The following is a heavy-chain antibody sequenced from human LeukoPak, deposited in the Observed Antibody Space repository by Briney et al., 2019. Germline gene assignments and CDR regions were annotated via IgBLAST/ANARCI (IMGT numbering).Heavy chain of an antibody. Sequence: EPGGSLRLSCAASGFTFSSYEMNWVRQAPGKGLEWVSYISSSGSNIYYADSVKGRFTISRDNAKNSLYLQMNSLRAEDTGVYYCERGGSSWFEYFQHWGQGTLVSVSS. CDR1: GFTFSSYE. CDR3: ERGGSSWFEYFQH. CDR2: ISSSGSNI. V-gene: IGHV3-48*03. D-gene: IGHD6-13*01. J-gene: IGHJ1*01.